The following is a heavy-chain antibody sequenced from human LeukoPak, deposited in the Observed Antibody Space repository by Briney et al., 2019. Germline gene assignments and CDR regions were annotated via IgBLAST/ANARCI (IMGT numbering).Heavy chain of an antibody. J-gene: IGHJ4*02. D-gene: IGHD1-14*01. CDR2: INPNSGGT. CDR1: GYTFTGYY. CDR3: ARYRYNRSNYFDY. Sequence: ASVKVSCKASGYTFTGYYMHWVRQAPGQGLEWMGWINPNSGGTNYAQKFQGRATMTRDTSISTAYMELSRLRSDDTAVYYCARYRYNRSNYFDYWGQGALVTVSS. V-gene: IGHV1-2*02.